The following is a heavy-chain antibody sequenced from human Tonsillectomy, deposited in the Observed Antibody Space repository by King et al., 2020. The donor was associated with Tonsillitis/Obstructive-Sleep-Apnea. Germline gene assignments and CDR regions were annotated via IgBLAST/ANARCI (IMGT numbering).Heavy chain of an antibody. Sequence: QLVQSGAEVKKPGESLKISCKVSGYSFTSYWIGWVRQMPGKGLGWMGIXYXXDSDXRYSPSFQGQVTISADKSISSAYLQWSSLKASDTAMYYCAREGGAAAGPFDYWGQGTLVTVSS. D-gene: IGHD6-13*01. J-gene: IGHJ4*02. V-gene: IGHV5-51*03. CDR1: GYSFTSYW. CDR2: XYXXDSDX. CDR3: AREGGAAAGPFDY.